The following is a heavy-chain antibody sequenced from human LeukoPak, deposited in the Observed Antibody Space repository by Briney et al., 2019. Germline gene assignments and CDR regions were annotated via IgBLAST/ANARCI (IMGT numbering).Heavy chain of an antibody. Sequence: PSETLSLTCTVSGYSINSGYYWGWVRQPPGKGLEWIGNFYHTGSTYYNPSLKSRVTISVDTSKNQFSLKLSSVTAADTAVYYCARRNREMDYWGQGTLVTVSS. V-gene: IGHV4-38-2*02. J-gene: IGHJ4*02. CDR2: FYHTGST. CDR1: GYSINSGYY. D-gene: IGHD1/OR15-1a*01. CDR3: ARRNREMDY.